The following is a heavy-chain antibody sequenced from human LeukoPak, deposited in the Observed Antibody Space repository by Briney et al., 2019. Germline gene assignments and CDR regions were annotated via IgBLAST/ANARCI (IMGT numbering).Heavy chain of an antibody. CDR2: INHSGST. Sequence: SETLSLTCAVYGGSISGYYYWSWIRQPPGRGLEWIAEINHSGSTNYNPSLESRVTISVDTSKNQLFLNLSSVTAADTAVYYCARDDGDQAYYFDYWGQGTLVTVSS. D-gene: IGHD4-17*01. J-gene: IGHJ4*02. V-gene: IGHV4-34*01. CDR1: GGSISGYYY. CDR3: ARDDGDQAYYFDY.